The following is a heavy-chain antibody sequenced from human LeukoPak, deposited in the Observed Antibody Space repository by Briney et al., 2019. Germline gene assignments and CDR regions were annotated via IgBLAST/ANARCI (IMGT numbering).Heavy chain of an antibody. CDR1: GITFSSHA. J-gene: IGHJ6*03. D-gene: IGHD5-24*01. CDR2: ISGSGGHT. V-gene: IGHV3-23*01. CDR3: AKGGAATMRDGYNYYYYYMEV. Sequence: GGSLRLSCAASGITFSSHAMSWVRQAPGRGLEWVSLISGSGGHTYYGDSVKGRFTISRDNSTNRLYLQMNSLRPEDTAVYYCAKGGAATMRDGYNYYYYYMEVWGRGTTVTVSS.